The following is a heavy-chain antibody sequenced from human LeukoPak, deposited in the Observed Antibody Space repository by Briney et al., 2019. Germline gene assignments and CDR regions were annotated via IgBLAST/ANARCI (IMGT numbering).Heavy chain of an antibody. D-gene: IGHD1-26*01. Sequence: GGSLRLSCAASGFTFSSYWMSWVRQAPGKGLEWVAVISYDGSNKYYADSVKGRFTISRDNSKNTLYLQMNSLRAEDTAVYYCALELVGAFYIWGQGTMVTVSS. CDR1: GFTFSSYW. J-gene: IGHJ3*02. CDR3: ALELVGAFYI. CDR2: ISYDGSNK. V-gene: IGHV3-30*03.